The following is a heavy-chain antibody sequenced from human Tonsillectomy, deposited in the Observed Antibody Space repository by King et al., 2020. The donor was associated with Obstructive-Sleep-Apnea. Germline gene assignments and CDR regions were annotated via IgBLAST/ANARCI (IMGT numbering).Heavy chain of an antibody. Sequence: VQLVESGAEVKKPGASVKVSCKASGYTFTGYYVHWVRQAPGQGLEWMGWINPNSGGTNYAEKFQGRVTMTRDTSISTAYMGLTSLRSDDTAVYYCARSGARREYFDWLLYEYWGQGTLLIVSS. CDR1: GYTFTGYY. V-gene: IGHV1-2*02. D-gene: IGHD3-9*01. CDR3: ARSGARREYFDWLLYEY. J-gene: IGHJ4*02. CDR2: INPNSGGT.